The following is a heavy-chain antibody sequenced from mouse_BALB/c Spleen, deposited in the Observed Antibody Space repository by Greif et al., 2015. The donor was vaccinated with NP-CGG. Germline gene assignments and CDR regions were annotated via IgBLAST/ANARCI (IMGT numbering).Heavy chain of an antibody. V-gene: IGHV1-5*01. J-gene: IGHJ3*01. CDR1: GYTFTSYW. D-gene: IGHD2-4*01. CDR2: IYPGNSDT. Sequence: EVKVVESGTVLARPGASVKMSCKASGYTFTSYWMHWVKQRPGQGLEWIGAIYPGNSDTSYNQKFKGKAKLTAVTSTSTAYMELSSLTNEDSAVYYCTRRNDYESWFAYWGQGTLVTVSA. CDR3: TRRNDYESWFAY.